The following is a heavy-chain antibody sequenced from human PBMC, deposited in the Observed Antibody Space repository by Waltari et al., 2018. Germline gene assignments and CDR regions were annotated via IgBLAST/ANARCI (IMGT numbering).Heavy chain of an antibody. J-gene: IGHJ4*02. CDR2: ISGPGLTT. Sequence: EVQLLESGGGLVQPGGSLRLPGAASGFPFIRYALSWVRQAPGKGLEWVSSISGPGLTTFYADSVKGRFSISRDNSKNTLYLQINGLRADDTAVYYCAKVGGIAAAEFQFDFWGRGTLVTVSS. CDR1: GFPFIRYA. V-gene: IGHV3-23*01. D-gene: IGHD6-13*01. CDR3: AKVGGIAAAEFQFDF.